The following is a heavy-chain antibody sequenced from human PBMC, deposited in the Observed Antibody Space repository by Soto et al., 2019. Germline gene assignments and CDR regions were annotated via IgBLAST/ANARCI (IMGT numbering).Heavy chain of an antibody. Sequence: ASVKVSCKASGDTYTSYYIHWVRQAPGQGLGWMGTFNPSGGGTFYAQKFQGRVNMTGDTSTSTVYMELSSLRSEDTSVYYCARGEKRAAAGKHSVFKICGQGTMVIV. CDR3: ARGEKRAAAGKHSVFKI. D-gene: IGHD6-25*01. CDR1: GDTYTSYY. V-gene: IGHV1-46*01. CDR2: FNPSGGGT. J-gene: IGHJ3*02.